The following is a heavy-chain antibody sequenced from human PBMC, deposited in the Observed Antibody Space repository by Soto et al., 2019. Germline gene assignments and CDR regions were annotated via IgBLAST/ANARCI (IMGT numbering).Heavy chain of an antibody. D-gene: IGHD5-18*01. Sequence: SETLSLTCAVSGGSISSSNWWSWVRQPPGKGLEWIGEIYHSGSTNYNPSLKSRVTISVDKSKNQFSLKLSSVTAADTAVYYCALSGYSYGSFDYWGQGTLVTVSS. J-gene: IGHJ4*02. V-gene: IGHV4-4*02. CDR1: GGSISSSNW. CDR2: IYHSGST. CDR3: ALSGYSYGSFDY.